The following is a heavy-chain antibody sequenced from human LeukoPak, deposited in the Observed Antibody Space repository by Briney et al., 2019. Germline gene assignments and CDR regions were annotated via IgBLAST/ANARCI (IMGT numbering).Heavy chain of an antibody. J-gene: IGHJ4*02. CDR3: ARDLTSLWYYYDSSGYYYVYLGN. CDR1: GYTFTSYG. D-gene: IGHD3-22*01. Sequence: ASVKVSCKASGYTFTSYGISWVRQAPGQGLEWMGWISAYNGNTNYAQKLQGRVTMTTDTSTSTAYMELRSLRSDDTAVYYCARDLTSLWYYYDSSGYYYVYLGNWGQGTLVTVSS. CDR2: ISAYNGNT. V-gene: IGHV1-18*01.